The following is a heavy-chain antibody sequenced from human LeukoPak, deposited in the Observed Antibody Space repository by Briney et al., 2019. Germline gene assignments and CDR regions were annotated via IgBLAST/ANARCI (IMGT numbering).Heavy chain of an antibody. D-gene: IGHD3-10*01. CDR2: ISGSGGST. CDR1: GFTFSSYA. V-gene: IGHV3-23*01. Sequence: GGSLRLSRAASGFTFSSYAMSWVRQAPGKGLEWVSAISGSGGSTYCADSVKGRFTISRDNSKNTLYLQMNSLRAEDTAVYYCAKAPVRGFGEPHLSFFDYWGQGTLVTVSS. CDR3: AKAPVRGFGEPHLSFFDY. J-gene: IGHJ4*02.